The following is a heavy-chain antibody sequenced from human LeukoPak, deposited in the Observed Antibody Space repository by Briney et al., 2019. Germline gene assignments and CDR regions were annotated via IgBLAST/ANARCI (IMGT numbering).Heavy chain of an antibody. CDR3: AKDGGLVATIAFDY. Sequence: GGSLRLSCAASGFTFSDYYMSWIRQAPGKGLEWVSYISSSGSTIYYADSVKGRFTISRDNAKNSLYLQMNSLRTEDTALYYCAKDGGLVATIAFDYWGQGTLVTVSS. CDR1: GFTFSDYY. D-gene: IGHD5-12*01. J-gene: IGHJ4*02. CDR2: ISSSGSTI. V-gene: IGHV3-11*01.